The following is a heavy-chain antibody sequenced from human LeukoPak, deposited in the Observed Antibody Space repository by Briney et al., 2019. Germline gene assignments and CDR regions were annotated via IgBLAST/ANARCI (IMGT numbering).Heavy chain of an antibody. CDR1: GFTFSSYG. V-gene: IGHV3-33*01. CDR2: MWYDGSNK. D-gene: IGHD4-17*01. CDR3: ARAPDYGDYGRYFDY. Sequence: GGSLRLSCAASGFTFSSYGMHWVRQAPGKGLEWVAVMWYDGSNKYYADSVKGRFTISRDNSKNTLYLQMNSLRAEDTAVYYCARAPDYGDYGRYFDYWGQGTLVTVSS. J-gene: IGHJ4*02.